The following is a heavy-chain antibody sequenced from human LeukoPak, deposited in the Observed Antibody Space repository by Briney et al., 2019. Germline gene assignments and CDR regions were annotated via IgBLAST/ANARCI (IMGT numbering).Heavy chain of an antibody. J-gene: IGHJ3*02. V-gene: IGHV4-39*07. CDR3: ARDSPRLRWRTHRGPDAFDI. Sequence: KPSETLSLTCTVSGGSISSSSYYWGWIRQPPGKGLEWIGSTYYSGSTYYNPSLKSRVTISVDKSKNQFSLKLSSVTAADTAVYYCARDSPRLRWRTHRGPDAFDIWGQGTMVTVSS. CDR1: GGSISSSSYY. D-gene: IGHD4-23*01. CDR2: TYYSGST.